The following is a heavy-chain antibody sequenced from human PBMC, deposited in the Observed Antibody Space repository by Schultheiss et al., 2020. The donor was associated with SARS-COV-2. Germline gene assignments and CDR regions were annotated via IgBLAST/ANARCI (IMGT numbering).Heavy chain of an antibody. J-gene: IGHJ4*02. CDR3: ARDWNYGNRDY. CDR1: GGTFSSYA. D-gene: IGHD1-7*01. Sequence: SVKVSCKASGGTFSSYAISWVRQAPGQGLEWMGGIIPIFGTANYAQKFQERVTITRDMSTSTAYMELSSLRSEDTAVYYCARDWNYGNRDYWGQGTLVTVSS. V-gene: IGHV1-69*05. CDR2: IIPIFGTA.